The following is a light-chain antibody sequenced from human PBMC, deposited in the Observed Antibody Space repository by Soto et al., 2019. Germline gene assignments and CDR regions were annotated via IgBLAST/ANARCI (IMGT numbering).Light chain of an antibody. CDR3: CSYADNHILL. V-gene: IGLV2-23*01. CDR2: EGS. CDR1: SSDVGSYNL. J-gene: IGLJ3*02. Sequence: QSGLTQPASVSGSPGQSITISCTGTSSDVGSYNLVSWYQHHPGKAPKLIIYEGSKRPSGISNRFSGSKSGNTASLTISGLQAEDEADFHCCSYADNHILLFGGGTKLTVL.